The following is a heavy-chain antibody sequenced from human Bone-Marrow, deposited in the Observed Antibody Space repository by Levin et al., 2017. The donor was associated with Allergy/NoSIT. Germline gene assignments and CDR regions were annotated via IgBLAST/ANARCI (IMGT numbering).Heavy chain of an antibody. CDR2: IKQDGSEK. D-gene: IGHD4-11*01. CDR1: EFSFSSYW. Sequence: GGSLRLSCEASEFSFSSYWMNWVRQAPGKGLEWVAGIKQDGSEKHYVESVKGRFTVSRDNTKNSVYLQMNSLRAEDTAIYYCARDRGLQIYHVYGMDVWGQGTTVTVSS. V-gene: IGHV3-7*01. J-gene: IGHJ6*02. CDR3: ARDRGLQIYHVYGMDV.